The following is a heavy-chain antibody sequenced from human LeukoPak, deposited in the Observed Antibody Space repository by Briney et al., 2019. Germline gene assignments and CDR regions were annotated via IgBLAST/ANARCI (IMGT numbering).Heavy chain of an antibody. CDR1: GYSISSGYY. Sequence: SETLSLTCSVSGYSISSGYYWGWIWQPPGKGLEWIGEINQSGNSNYNPSLKGRVTILVDTSKNQFSLKLSSVTAADTAVYYCARHERSYCSSTSCQYNWFDPWGQGTLVTVSS. CDR2: INQSGNS. CDR3: ARHERSYCSSTSCQYNWFDP. D-gene: IGHD2-2*01. J-gene: IGHJ5*02. V-gene: IGHV4-38-2*02.